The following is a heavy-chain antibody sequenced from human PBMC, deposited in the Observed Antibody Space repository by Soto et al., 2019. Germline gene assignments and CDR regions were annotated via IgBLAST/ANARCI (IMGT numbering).Heavy chain of an antibody. Sequence: EVQLVESGGGLVKPGGSLRLSCAASGFTFSSYSMNWVRQAPGKGLEWVSSISSSSSYIYYADSVKGRFTISRDNAKKSLYLQMNSLRAEDTAVYYCARDRRDGYNFDYWGQGTLVTVS. CDR3: ARDRRDGYNFDY. CDR1: GFTFSSYS. CDR2: ISSSSSYI. V-gene: IGHV3-21*01. J-gene: IGHJ4*02. D-gene: IGHD5-12*01.